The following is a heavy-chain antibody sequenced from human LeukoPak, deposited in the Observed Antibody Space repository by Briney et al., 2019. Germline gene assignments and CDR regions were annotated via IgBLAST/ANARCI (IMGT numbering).Heavy chain of an antibody. V-gene: IGHV1-2*02. CDR1: GYTFTGYY. J-gene: IGHJ5*02. CDR2: INPNSGGT. Sequence: GASVKFSCKAPGYTFTGYYMHWVRQAPGQGLEWMGWINPNSGGTNYAQKFQGRVTMTRDTSISTAYMELSRLRSDDTAVYYCARVGNYGGTRTYNWFDPWGQGTLVTVSS. CDR3: ARVGNYGGTRTYNWFDP. D-gene: IGHD4-23*01.